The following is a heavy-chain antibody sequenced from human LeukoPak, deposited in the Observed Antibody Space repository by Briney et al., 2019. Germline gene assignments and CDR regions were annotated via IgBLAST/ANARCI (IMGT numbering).Heavy chain of an antibody. V-gene: IGHV4-30-4*01. CDR1: GGSISSGDYY. CDR2: IYYSGST. CDR3: AREHNGYNNIRFFDY. Sequence: PSETLSLTCTVSGGSISSGDYYWSWIRQPPGKGLEWIGYIYYSGSTFYNPSLKSRVTISVDTSKNQFSLKLSSVTAPDTAVYYCAREHNGYNNIRFFDYWGQGTLVTVSS. J-gene: IGHJ4*02. D-gene: IGHD5-24*01.